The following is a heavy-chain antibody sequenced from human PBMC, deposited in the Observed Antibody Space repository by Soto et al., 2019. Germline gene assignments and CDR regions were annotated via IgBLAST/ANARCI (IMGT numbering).Heavy chain of an antibody. CDR1: GFSVTANY. D-gene: IGHD5-12*01. V-gene: IGHV3-53*01. CDR3: HGYGY. CDR2: IYSGGST. J-gene: IGHJ4*02. Sequence: EVQVVESGEGLIQPGGSLRLFCEVSGFSVTANYMSWVRQAPGKGLEWVSVIYSGGSTYYIDSVKRRFSISRDISKNTLYLQMNSLRADDTAVYYCHGYGYWGQGTLVTVSS.